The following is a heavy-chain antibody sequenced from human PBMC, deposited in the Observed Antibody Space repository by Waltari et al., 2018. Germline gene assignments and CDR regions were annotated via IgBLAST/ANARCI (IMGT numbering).Heavy chain of an antibody. V-gene: IGHV1-24*01. CDR1: GHTLPELS. CDR3: ATGLITISGVTNDF. J-gene: IGHJ4*02. Sequence: QVQLIQSGAEVKKPGPSLRVSCKVSGHTLPELSMHWVRQAPGKGLEWMAGFDPGDGDRLYARAFQGRITMTEDTPADTAYLELSSLRSNDTAIYFCATGLITISGVTNDFWGQGTLVTVSS. CDR2: FDPGDGDR. D-gene: IGHD3-3*01.